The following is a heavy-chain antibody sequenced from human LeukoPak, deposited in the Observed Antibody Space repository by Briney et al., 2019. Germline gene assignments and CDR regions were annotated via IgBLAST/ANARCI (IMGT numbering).Heavy chain of an antibody. V-gene: IGHV3-7*03. CDR3: ARDMGRGYSYGYPYYYYGMDV. Sequence: GGSLRLSCEGSAFIFSGHWMNWVRQTPGKGLGWVASIKEDGSERQYVDSVKGRFSISRDNTKGSLFLQLNSLRAEDTAVYYCARDMGRGYSYGYPYYYYGMDVWGQGTTVTVSS. D-gene: IGHD5-18*01. CDR1: AFIFSGHW. CDR2: IKEDGSER. J-gene: IGHJ6*02.